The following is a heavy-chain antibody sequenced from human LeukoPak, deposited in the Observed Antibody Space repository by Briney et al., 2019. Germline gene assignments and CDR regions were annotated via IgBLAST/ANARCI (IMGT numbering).Heavy chain of an antibody. V-gene: IGHV3-33*01. D-gene: IGHD3-16*01. CDR3: ARGDDPPKYYFDY. CDR2: IWYDGSNK. J-gene: IGHJ4*02. CDR1: GFTFSSYG. Sequence: GGSLRLSCAASGFTFSSYGVHWVRQAPGKGLEWVAVIWYDGSNKYYADSVKGRFTISRDNSKNTLYLQMNSLRAEDTAVYYCARGDDPPKYYFDYWGQGTLVTVSS.